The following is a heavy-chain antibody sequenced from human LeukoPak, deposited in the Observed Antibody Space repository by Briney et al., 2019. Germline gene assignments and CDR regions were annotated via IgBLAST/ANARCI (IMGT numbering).Heavy chain of an antibody. CDR3: ARDKISSSGCFDY. V-gene: IGHV3-33*01. J-gene: IGHJ4*02. Sequence: GGSLRLSCEASGFNFRTYGMHWVRQAPGKGLEWVAVIWYDGSNKYYADSVKGRFTISRDNSKNTLYLQMNSLRAEDTAVYYCARDKISSSGCFDYWGQGTLVTVSS. CDR2: IWYDGSNK. D-gene: IGHD6-19*01. CDR1: GFNFRTYG.